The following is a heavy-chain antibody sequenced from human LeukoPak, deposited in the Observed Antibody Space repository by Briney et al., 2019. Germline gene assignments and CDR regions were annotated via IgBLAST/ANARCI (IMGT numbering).Heavy chain of an antibody. CDR1: GFTFSSYA. Sequence: GGSLRLSCAASGFTFSSYAMHWVRQAPGKGLEWVAVISYDGSNKYYADSVKGRFTISRDNSKNTLYLQMNSLRAEDTAVYYCARERLLGLQYGMDVWGQGTTVTVSS. CDR3: ARERLLGLQYGMDV. J-gene: IGHJ6*02. D-gene: IGHD1-7*01. V-gene: IGHV3-30-3*01. CDR2: ISYDGSNK.